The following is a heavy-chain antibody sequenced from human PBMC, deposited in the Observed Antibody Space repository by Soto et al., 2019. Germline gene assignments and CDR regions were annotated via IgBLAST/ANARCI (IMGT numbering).Heavy chain of an antibody. J-gene: IGHJ2*01. D-gene: IGHD3-22*01. V-gene: IGHV4-30-4*01. CDR2: IYYSGST. CDR3: ARDPNYYDSSGYFWYFDL. CDR1: GGSISSGDYY. Sequence: PSETLSLTCTVSGGSISSGDYYWSWIRQPPGKGLEWIGYIYYSGSTYYNPSLKSRVTISVDTSKNQFSLKLSSVTAADTAVYYCARDPNYYDSSGYFWYFDLWGRGTLVTVSS.